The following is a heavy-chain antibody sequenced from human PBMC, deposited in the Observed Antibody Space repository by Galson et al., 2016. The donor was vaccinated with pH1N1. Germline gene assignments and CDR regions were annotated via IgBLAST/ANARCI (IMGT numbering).Heavy chain of an antibody. V-gene: IGHV3-7*01. J-gene: IGHJ4*02. CDR2: IKQDGSEK. CDR3: AKENWGCEY. D-gene: IGHD7-27*01. CDR1: GFPFSHYY. Sequence: SLRLSCAASGFPFSHYYMGWVRQAPGKGLEWVVNIKQDGSEKNYVDSVKGRFTISRDNAKNSVYLQMNSLRAEDTAVYYCAKENWGCEYWGQGTLVTVSS.